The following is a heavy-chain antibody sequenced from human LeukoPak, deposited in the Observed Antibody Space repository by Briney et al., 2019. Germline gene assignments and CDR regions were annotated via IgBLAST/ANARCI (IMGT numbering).Heavy chain of an antibody. CDR3: ARDMGELLGFDY. CDR2: ISSSSSYI. D-gene: IGHD1-26*01. Sequence: GGSLRLSCAASGFTFSSYSMNWVRKAPGKGLEWVSSISSSSSYIYYADSVKGRFTISRDNAKNSLYLQMNSLRAEDTAVYYCARDMGELLGFDYWGQGTLVTVSS. V-gene: IGHV3-21*01. J-gene: IGHJ4*02. CDR1: GFTFSSYS.